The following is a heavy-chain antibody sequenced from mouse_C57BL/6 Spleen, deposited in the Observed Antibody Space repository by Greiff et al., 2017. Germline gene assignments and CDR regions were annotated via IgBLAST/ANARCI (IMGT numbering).Heavy chain of an antibody. D-gene: IGHD1-1*01. J-gene: IGHJ1*03. V-gene: IGHV1-82*01. CDR3: ATYYCGSSWYFDV. CDR2: IYPGDGDT. Sequence: VKLQQSGPELVKPGASVKISCKASGYAFSSSWMNWVKQRPGKGLEWIGRIYPGDGDTNYNGKFKGKATLTADKSSSTAYMQLSSLTSEDSAVYFCATYYCGSSWYFDVWGTGTTVTVSS. CDR1: GYAFSSSW.